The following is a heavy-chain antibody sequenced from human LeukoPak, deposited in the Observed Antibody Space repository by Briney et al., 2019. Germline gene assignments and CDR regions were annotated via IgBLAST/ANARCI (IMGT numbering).Heavy chain of an antibody. D-gene: IGHD3-3*01. Sequence: SVKVSCKASGGTFSSYPISWVRQAPGQGLEWMGGIIPIFGTANYAQKFQGRVTITADESTSTAYMELSSLRSEDTAVYYCARASITIFGVATSEDAFDIWGQGTMVTVSS. CDR3: ARASITIFGVATSEDAFDI. V-gene: IGHV1-69*13. CDR1: GGTFSSYP. CDR2: IIPIFGTA. J-gene: IGHJ3*02.